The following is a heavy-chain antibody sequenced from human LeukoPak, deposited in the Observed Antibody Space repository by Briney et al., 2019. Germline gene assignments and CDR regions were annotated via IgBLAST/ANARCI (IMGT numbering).Heavy chain of an antibody. J-gene: IGHJ6*02. V-gene: IGHV4-34*01. Sequence: PSETLSLTCAVYGGSFSGYYWSWIRQPPGKGLEWIGEINHSGSTNYNPSLKSRVTISVDTSKNQFSLKLSSVTAADTAAYYCARAPKVRAMDVWGQGTTVTVSS. CDR1: GGSFSGYY. D-gene: IGHD3-10*01. CDR3: ARAPKVRAMDV. CDR2: INHSGST.